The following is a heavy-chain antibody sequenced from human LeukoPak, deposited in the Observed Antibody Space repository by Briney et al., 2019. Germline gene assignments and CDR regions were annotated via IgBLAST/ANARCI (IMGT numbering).Heavy chain of an antibody. CDR1: GFTVSSTY. J-gene: IGHJ4*02. CDR2: LYSGGST. Sequence: GGSLRLSCAASGFTVSSTYMSWVRQAPGKGLEWVSVLYSGGSTYYADSVQGRFTISRDNSKNTLYLQMNSLRAEDTAVYYCARHYYGAGSYFDYWGQGTLVTVSP. D-gene: IGHD3-10*01. V-gene: IGHV3-53*01. CDR3: ARHYYGAGSYFDY.